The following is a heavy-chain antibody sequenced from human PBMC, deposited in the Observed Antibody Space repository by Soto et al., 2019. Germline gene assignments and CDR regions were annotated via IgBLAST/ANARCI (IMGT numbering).Heavy chain of an antibody. J-gene: IGHJ6*02. CDR1: GGTFSSYA. D-gene: IGHD2-21*02. CDR2: IIPIFGTA. V-gene: IGHV1-69*01. Sequence: QVQLVQSGAEVKKPGSSVKVSCKASGGTFSSYAISWVRQAPGQGLEWMGVIIPIFGTANYAQKFQGRVTINEDESTSTAYMELSSLRSEETAVYYCARDLSGCGGDCYSHRNYGMDVWGQGTTVTVSS. CDR3: ARDLSGCGGDCYSHRNYGMDV.